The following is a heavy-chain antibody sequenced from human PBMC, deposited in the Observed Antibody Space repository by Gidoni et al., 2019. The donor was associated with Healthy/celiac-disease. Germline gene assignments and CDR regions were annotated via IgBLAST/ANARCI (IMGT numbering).Heavy chain of an antibody. J-gene: IGHJ4*02. D-gene: IGHD1-26*01. CDR3: AKDLSASSGSYLDSFDY. V-gene: IGHV3-23*01. CDR1: GFTFSSYA. Sequence: EVQLLASGGGLVQPGGSLRLSCAASGFTFSSYAMGWVRQAPGKGLEWVSAIRGSGGSTYYADSVKGRFTISRDNSKNTLYLQMNSLRAEDTAVYYCAKDLSASSGSYLDSFDYWGQGTLVTVSS. CDR2: IRGSGGST.